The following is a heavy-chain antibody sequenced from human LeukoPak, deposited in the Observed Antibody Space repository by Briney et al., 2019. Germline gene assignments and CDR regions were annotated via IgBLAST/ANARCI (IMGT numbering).Heavy chain of an antibody. CDR2: ISYDGSPK. CDR3: AKADTQTYYYDSSGYRPHPKIQGYFDY. J-gene: IGHJ4*02. V-gene: IGHV3-30*18. CDR1: GFTFSTYG. Sequence: GRFLRLSCAASGFTFSTYGMHWVRQAPGKGLEWVAVISYDGSPKYYANSVKGRFTISRDNSKNTLYLQMNSLRPEDTAVYYCAKADTQTYYYDSSGYRPHPKIQGYFDYWGQGTLVTVSS. D-gene: IGHD3-22*01.